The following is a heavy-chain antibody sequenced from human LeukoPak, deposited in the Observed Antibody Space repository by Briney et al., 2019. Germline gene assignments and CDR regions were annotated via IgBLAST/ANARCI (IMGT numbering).Heavy chain of an antibody. V-gene: IGHV4-39*01. CDR3: ARRMGPYYMDV. CDR1: GGSISSSSYY. D-gene: IGHD1-26*01. Sequence: PSETLSLTCTVSGGSISSSSYYWGWIRQPPGKGLEWIESIYYSGSTYYNPSLKSRVTISVDTSKNQFSLKLSSVTAADTAVYYCARRMGPYYMDVWGKGTTVTVSS. J-gene: IGHJ6*03. CDR2: IYYSGST.